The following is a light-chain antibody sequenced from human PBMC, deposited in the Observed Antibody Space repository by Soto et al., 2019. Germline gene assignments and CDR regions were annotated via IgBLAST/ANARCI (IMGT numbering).Light chain of an antibody. V-gene: IGKV1-5*01. CDR1: ESISTW. CDR2: GAS. Sequence: DIQMTQSPSTLSASVGDRVTITCRASESISTWLAWYQQKPGKSPKLLIYGASNLERGVPSRFSGSGSGTEFTLTISSLQPDDFATYYCQQYKSYCTFGQGTKVDIK. CDR3: QQYKSYCT. J-gene: IGKJ2*02.